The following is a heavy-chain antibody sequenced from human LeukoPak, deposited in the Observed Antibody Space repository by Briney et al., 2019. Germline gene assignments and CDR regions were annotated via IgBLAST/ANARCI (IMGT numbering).Heavy chain of an antibody. CDR2: INTNTGNP. J-gene: IGHJ4*02. V-gene: IGHV7-4-1*02. D-gene: IGHD3-22*01. Sequence: ASVKVSCKASGYTFTSYAMNWVRQAPGQGLEWMGWINTNTGNPTYAQGFTGRFVFSLDTSVSTAYLQISSLKAEDTAVYYCARVWGPLYYYDSSGYYEWEYFDYWGQGTLVTVSS. CDR1: GYTFTSYA. CDR3: ARVWGPLYYYDSSGYYEWEYFDY.